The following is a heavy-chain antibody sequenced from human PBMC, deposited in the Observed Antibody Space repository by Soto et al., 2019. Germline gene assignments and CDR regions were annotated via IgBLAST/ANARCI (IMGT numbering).Heavy chain of an antibody. CDR3: ARGERATHYYDSSGAVDY. J-gene: IGHJ4*02. CDR1: GGSFSGYY. Sequence: SETLSLTCAVYGGSFSGYYWSWIRQPPGKGLEWIGEINHSGSTNYNPSLKSRVTISVDTSKNQFSLKLSSVTAADTAAYYCARGERATHYYDSSGAVDYWGQGTLVTVSS. D-gene: IGHD3-22*01. V-gene: IGHV4-34*01. CDR2: INHSGST.